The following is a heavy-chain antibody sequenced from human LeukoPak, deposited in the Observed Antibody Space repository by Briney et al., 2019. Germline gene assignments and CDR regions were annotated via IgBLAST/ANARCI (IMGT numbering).Heavy chain of an antibody. CDR2: INPSGGST. CDR1: GYTFTSYY. D-gene: IGHD3-9*01. Sequence: ASVKVSCKASGYTFTSYYMHWVRQAPGQGLEWMGIINPSGGSTSYAQKFQGRVTMTRDTSTGTVYMELSSLRSEDTAVYYCARQADYNVLTGYFKGHLDYWGQGTLVTVSS. CDR3: ARQADYNVLTGYFKGHLDY. V-gene: IGHV1-46*01. J-gene: IGHJ4*02.